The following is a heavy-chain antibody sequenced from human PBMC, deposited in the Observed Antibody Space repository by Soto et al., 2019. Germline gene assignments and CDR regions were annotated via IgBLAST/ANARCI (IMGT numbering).Heavy chain of an antibody. V-gene: IGHV3-21*01. CDR1: GFTFSSYS. CDR3: ARALRYFDWLSTLPFDY. J-gene: IGHJ4*02. Sequence: GGSLRLSCAASGFTFSSYSMNWVRQAPGKGLEWVSSISSSSSYIYYADSVKGRFTISRDNAKNSLYLQMNSLRAEDTAVYYCARALRYFDWLSTLPFDYWGQGTLVTVSS. CDR2: ISSSSSYI. D-gene: IGHD3-9*01.